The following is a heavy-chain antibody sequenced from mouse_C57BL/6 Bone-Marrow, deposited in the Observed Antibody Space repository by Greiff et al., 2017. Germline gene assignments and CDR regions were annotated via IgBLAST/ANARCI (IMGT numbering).Heavy chain of an antibody. J-gene: IGHJ1*03. D-gene: IGHD2-5*01. CDR2: IYPGSGST. Sequence: QVQLKQPGAELVKPGASVKVSCTASGYTFTSYWITWVKQRPGQGLEWIGDIYPGSGSTNYNEKFKSKATLTVDTSSSTAYMQLSSLTSEDSAVDCCERPYYSNYWDFEVGGTGTTVTVSS. CDR1: GYTFTSYW. V-gene: IGHV1-55*01. CDR3: ERPYYSNYWDFEV.